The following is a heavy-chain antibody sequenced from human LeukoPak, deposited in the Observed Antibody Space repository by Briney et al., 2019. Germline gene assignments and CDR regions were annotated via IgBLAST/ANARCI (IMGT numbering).Heavy chain of an antibody. Sequence: GASVKVSCKASGYTFTSYYMHWVRQAPGQGLEWMGIINPSGGSTSYAQNFQGRVTMTRDMSTSTVYMELSSLRSEDTAVYYCARANMVRGVGSFFDRNWFDPWGQGTLVTVSS. CDR1: GYTFTSYY. D-gene: IGHD3-10*01. CDR3: ARANMVRGVGSFFDRNWFDP. V-gene: IGHV1-46*01. J-gene: IGHJ5*02. CDR2: INPSGGST.